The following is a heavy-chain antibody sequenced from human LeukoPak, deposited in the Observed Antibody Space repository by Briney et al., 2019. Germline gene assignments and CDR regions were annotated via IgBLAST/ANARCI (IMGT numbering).Heavy chain of an antibody. D-gene: IGHD1-14*01. CDR1: GGPMSSGSYY. CDR3: ARGNPLDY. V-gene: IGHV4-61*02. J-gene: IGHJ4*02. Sequence: SETLSLTCTVSGGPMSSGSYYWHWIRQPAGKGLEWIGRIYTSGSTNYNPSLKSRVTISLDASKKQFSLKLTSVTAADSAVYYCARGNPLDYWGQGTLVTVSS. CDR2: IYTSGST.